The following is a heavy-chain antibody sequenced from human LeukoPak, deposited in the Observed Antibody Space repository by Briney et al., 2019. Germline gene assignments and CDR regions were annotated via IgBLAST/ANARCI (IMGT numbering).Heavy chain of an antibody. V-gene: IGHV3-21*01. CDR2: ISSASGYM. CDR3: ARDRSGSNWDKGRPDTFDI. CDR1: GFTFSSYS. Sequence: GSLRLSCAASGFTFSSYSMNWVRQAPGKGLEWVSCISSASGYMYYADSVKSRFTISRDNAKNSLYLQMSSLRAEDTAVYYCARDRSGSNWDKGRPDTFDIWGQGTMVTVSS. J-gene: IGHJ3*02. D-gene: IGHD1/OR15-1a*01.